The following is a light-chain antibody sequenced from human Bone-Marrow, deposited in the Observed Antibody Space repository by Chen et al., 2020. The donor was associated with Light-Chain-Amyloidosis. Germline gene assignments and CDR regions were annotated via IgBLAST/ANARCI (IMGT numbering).Light chain of an antibody. V-gene: IGLV3-21*02. CDR3: QVWDRSSDRPV. CDR1: NIASTS. Sequence: SYVLTQPSSVSVAPGQTATIACGGNNIASTSVHWYQQTPGQAPLLVVYDDSDRPSGIPARWSGANSGNTATLTISRVEAGDEADYYCQVWDRSSDRPVFGGGTKLTVL. CDR2: DDS. J-gene: IGLJ3*02.